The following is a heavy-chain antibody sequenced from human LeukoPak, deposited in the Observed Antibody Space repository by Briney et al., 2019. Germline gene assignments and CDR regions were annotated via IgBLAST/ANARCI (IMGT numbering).Heavy chain of an antibody. Sequence: SETLSLTCTVSGGSISSYYWSWIRQPPGKGLEWIGYIYYSGSTNYNPSLKSRVTISVDTSKNQFSLKLTSVTAADTGMYYCAGVGAGTSRWGQGTLVTVSS. D-gene: IGHD1-7*01. J-gene: IGHJ4*02. V-gene: IGHV4-59*12. CDR3: AGVGAGTSR. CDR2: IYYSGST. CDR1: GGSISSYY.